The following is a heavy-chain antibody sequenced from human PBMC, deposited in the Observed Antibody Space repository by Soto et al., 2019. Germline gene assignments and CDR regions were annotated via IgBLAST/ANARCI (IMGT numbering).Heavy chain of an antibody. J-gene: IGHJ4*02. CDR2: LNPNSGDT. D-gene: IGHD6-19*01. Sequence: QVQLVQSGAEVKKPGASVKVSCKASGYTFSSYDINWVRQATGQGLEWMGWLNPNSGDTGYAQKFKRRVTLTRNTSINTAYIELSSLTSDDTAVYYCATSGGGWYLYWGQGTLVTVSS. V-gene: IGHV1-8*01. CDR1: GYTFSSYD. CDR3: ATSGGGWYLY.